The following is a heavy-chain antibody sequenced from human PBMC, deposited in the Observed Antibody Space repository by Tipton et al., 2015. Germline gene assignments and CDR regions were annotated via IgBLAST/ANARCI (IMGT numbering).Heavy chain of an antibody. V-gene: IGHV4-59*01. CDR2: LYYSGNT. CDR3: ARGGNNWCDP. D-gene: IGHD2-15*01. Sequence: TLSLTCTVSGGSISHYYWSWIRQPPGKGLAWLGPLYYSGNTTYNPSLKSRVTMSVDPAKNQFSLKLTSVNAADTAVYYCARGGNNWCDPWGQGTLVAV. J-gene: IGHJ5*02. CDR1: GGSISHYY.